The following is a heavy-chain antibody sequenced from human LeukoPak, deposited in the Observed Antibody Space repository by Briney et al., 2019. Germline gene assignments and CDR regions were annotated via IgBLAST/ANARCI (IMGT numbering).Heavy chain of an antibody. Sequence: PGGSLRLSCAASGFTFSSYSMNWVRQTPGKGLEWVSSISSSSSYIYYADSVKGRFTISRDNAKNSLYLQMNSLRAEDTAVYYCARDMIFDGTYWGQGTLVTVSS. CDR3: ARDMIFDGTY. D-gene: IGHD3-22*01. J-gene: IGHJ4*02. CDR2: ISSSSSYI. CDR1: GFTFSSYS. V-gene: IGHV3-21*01.